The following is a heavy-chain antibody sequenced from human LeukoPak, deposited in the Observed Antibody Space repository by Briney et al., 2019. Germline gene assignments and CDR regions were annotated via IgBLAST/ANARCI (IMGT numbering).Heavy chain of an antibody. CDR1: GFTFSSYG. J-gene: IGHJ4*02. CDR2: IWYDGSLK. Sequence: GGSLRLSCAASGFTFSSYGMHWVRQAPGKGLEWVAVIWYDGSLKYYADSVEGRFTISRDNSKNTLYLQMNSLRAEDTAVYYCARDKPLPKYSAKTADWYYFDYWGQGTLVTVSS. V-gene: IGHV3-33*01. D-gene: IGHD3/OR15-3a*01. CDR3: ARDKPLPKYSAKTADWYYFDY.